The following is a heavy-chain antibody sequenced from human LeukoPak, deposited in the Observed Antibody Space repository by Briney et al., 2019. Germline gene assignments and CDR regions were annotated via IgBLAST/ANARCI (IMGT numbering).Heavy chain of an antibody. CDR3: ARDIVVRGVTLVYGMDV. CDR1: GYTFTGYF. Sequence: GASVKVSFKASGYTFTGYFIHWVRQAPGQGLEWMGWINPNSGGTNFEQKFQGRVTMTRDTSISTVYLELSRLRSDDTAVYYCARDIVVRGVTLVYGMDVWGQGTTVTVSS. CDR2: INPNSGGT. V-gene: IGHV1-2*02. D-gene: IGHD3-10*01. J-gene: IGHJ6*02.